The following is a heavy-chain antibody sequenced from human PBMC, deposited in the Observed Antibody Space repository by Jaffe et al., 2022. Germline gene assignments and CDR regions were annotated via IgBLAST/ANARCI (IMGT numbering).Heavy chain of an antibody. Sequence: QVQLQESGPGLVKPSETLSLTCTVSGGSISSYYWSWIRQPPGKGLEWIGYIYYSGSTNYNPSLKSRVTISVDTSKNQFSLKLSSVTAADTAVYYCARGIIAVAGLYYFDYWGQGTLVTVSS. CDR1: GGSISSYY. V-gene: IGHV4-59*01. CDR2: IYYSGST. J-gene: IGHJ4*02. CDR3: ARGIIAVAGLYYFDY. D-gene: IGHD6-19*01.